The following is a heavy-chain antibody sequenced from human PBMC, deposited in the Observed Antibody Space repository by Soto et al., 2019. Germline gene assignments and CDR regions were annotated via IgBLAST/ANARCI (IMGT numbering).Heavy chain of an antibody. V-gene: IGHV4-34*01. D-gene: IGHD2-2*01. CDR2: INHSGST. J-gene: IGHJ4*02. Sequence: SETLSLTCAVYGGSFSGYYWSWIRQPPGKGLEWIGEINHSGSTNYNPSLKSRVTISVDTSKNQFSLKLSSVTAADTAVYYCARDRPLGVVVPAAIQFRSDYWGQGTLVTVSS. CDR3: ARDRPLGVVVPAAIQFRSDY. CDR1: GGSFSGYY.